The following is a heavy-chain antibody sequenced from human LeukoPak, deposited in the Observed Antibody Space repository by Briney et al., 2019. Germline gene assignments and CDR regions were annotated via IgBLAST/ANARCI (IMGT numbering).Heavy chain of an antibody. D-gene: IGHD2-2*01. CDR3: AKGSRGFDH. V-gene: IGHV3-23*01. Sequence: PGGSLRLSCAASGFTFSTYAMSWVRQAPGKGLEWVASIGGIVGGTNYADSVKGRFTITRDTSKSTLYLQMSSLRAEDTALYYCAKGSRGFDHWGQGTLVTVSS. CDR1: GFTFSTYA. J-gene: IGHJ4*02. CDR2: IGGIVGGT.